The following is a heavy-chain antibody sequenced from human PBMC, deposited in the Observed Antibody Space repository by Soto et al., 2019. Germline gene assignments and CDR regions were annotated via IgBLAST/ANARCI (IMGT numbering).Heavy chain of an antibody. Sequence: GGSLRLSCAASGFTFSRHTMHWVRQAPGKGLEWVAAISDDGSNTYYADSVKGRFTISRDNSKNTLYLQMNSLSSEDTALYFCTTDNCFRSTCYLNYWGQGTLVTVSS. D-gene: IGHD2-2*01. CDR2: ISDDGSNT. V-gene: IGHV3-30-3*01. CDR3: TTDNCFRSTCYLNY. J-gene: IGHJ4*02. CDR1: GFTFSRHT.